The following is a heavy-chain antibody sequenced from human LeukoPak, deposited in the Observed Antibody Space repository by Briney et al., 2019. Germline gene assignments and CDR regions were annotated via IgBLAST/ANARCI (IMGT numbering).Heavy chain of an antibody. CDR1: GFTFSSYG. J-gene: IGHJ4*02. CDR3: AKGQYYNILTGFYVRRGLDY. Sequence: GGSLRLSCAASGFTFSSYGMHWVRQAPGKGLEWVAFIRYDGSNKYYADSVKGRFTISRDNSKNTLYLRMNSLRDEDTAVYYCAKGQYYNILTGFYVRRGLDYWGQGTLVTVSS. V-gene: IGHV3-30*02. D-gene: IGHD3-9*01. CDR2: IRYDGSNK.